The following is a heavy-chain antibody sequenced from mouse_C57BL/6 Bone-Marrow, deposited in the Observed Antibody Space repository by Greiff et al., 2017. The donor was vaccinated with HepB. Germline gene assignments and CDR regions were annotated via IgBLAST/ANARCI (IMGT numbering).Heavy chain of an antibody. Sequence: EVKLQESGAELVRPGASVKLSCTASGFNIKDDYMHWVKQRPEQGLEWIGWIDPENGDTEYASKFQGKATITADTSSNTAYLQLSSLTSEDTAVYYCTTPGYGSSYGYWGQGTTLTVSS. CDR1: GFNIKDDY. J-gene: IGHJ2*01. CDR2: IDPENGDT. D-gene: IGHD1-1*01. V-gene: IGHV14-4*01. CDR3: TTPGYGSSYGY.